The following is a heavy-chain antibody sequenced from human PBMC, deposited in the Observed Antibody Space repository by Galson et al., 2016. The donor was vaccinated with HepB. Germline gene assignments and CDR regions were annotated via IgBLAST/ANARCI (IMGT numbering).Heavy chain of an antibody. D-gene: IGHD6-19*01. CDR2: ISRGSGTI. CDR1: GFTFSSYG. J-gene: IGHJ4*02. CDR3: AREGAEMAVAGTAFDY. Sequence: SLRLSCAASGFTFSSYGMNWIRRAPGKGLEWVSYISRGSGTIYYADSVRGRFTVSRDNARNSLYLQMNSLRAEDTAVYYCAREGAEMAVAGTAFDYWGQGTLVTVSS. V-gene: IGHV3-48*01.